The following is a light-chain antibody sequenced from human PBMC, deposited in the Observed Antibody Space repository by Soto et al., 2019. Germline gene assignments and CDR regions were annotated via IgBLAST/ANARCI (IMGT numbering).Light chain of an antibody. CDR2: GAS. CDR3: QQYNKWPRGT. J-gene: IGKJ1*01. Sequence: EIVMTQSPATLYVSPGELATLSCRASQSVSSNLAWYQQKPGQAPRLLIYGASTRATGIPARFSGSGSGTEFTLTISSLQSEDFAVYYCQQYNKWPRGTFGQGTKVDIK. V-gene: IGKV3-15*01. CDR1: QSVSSN.